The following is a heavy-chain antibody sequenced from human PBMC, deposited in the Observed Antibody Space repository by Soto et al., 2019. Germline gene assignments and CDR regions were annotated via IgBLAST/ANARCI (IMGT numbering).Heavy chain of an antibody. J-gene: IGHJ4*02. V-gene: IGHV3-73*01. Sequence: GGSLRLSCAASGFTFSGSAMHWVRQASGKGLEWVGRIRSKANSYATAYAASVKGRFTISRDDSKNTAYLQMNSLKTEDTAVYYCTSLTLGYSSGWYSYWGQGTLVTVSS. CDR3: TSLTLGYSSGWYSY. CDR2: IRSKANSYAT. CDR1: GFTFSGSA. D-gene: IGHD6-19*01.